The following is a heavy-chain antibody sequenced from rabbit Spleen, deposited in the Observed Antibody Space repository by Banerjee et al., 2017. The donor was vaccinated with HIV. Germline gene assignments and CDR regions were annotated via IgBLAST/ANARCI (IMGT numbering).Heavy chain of an antibody. CDR2: IAGSSSGFT. J-gene: IGHJ4*01. CDR3: ARDAAGREDFNL. Sequence: QEQLVESGGGLVQPEGSLTLTCKASGVSFSDKDVMCWVRQAPGKGLEWISCIAGSSSGFTYSATWAKGRFTISKTSSTTVTLQMTSLTVADTATYFCARDAAGREDFNLWGPGTLVTVS. D-gene: IGHD4-2*01. CDR1: GVSFSDKDV. V-gene: IGHV1S45*01.